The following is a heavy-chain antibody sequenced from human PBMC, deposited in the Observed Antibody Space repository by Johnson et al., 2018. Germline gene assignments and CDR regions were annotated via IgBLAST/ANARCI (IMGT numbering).Heavy chain of an antibody. D-gene: IGHD3-22*01. V-gene: IGHV3-13*01. J-gene: IGHJ3*02. CDR2: IGTAGDT. CDR3: ARVGYYEDSSGYYYDYAFDI. Sequence: EVQLVETGGGLVQPGGSLRLSCAASGFTFSSYDMHWVRQATGKGLEWVSAIGTAGDTYYPGSVKGRFTISRENAKNSLFLQMNSLRAGDTAVYYCARVGYYEDSSGYYYDYAFDIWGQGTMVTVSS. CDR1: GFTFSSYD.